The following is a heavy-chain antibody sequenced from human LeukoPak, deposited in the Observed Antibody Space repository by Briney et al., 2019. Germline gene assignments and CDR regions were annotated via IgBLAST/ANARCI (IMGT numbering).Heavy chain of an antibody. J-gene: IGHJ5*02. CDR2: IYPGDSDT. Sequence: HGESLKISCKTSGYHFNNYWIAWVRKMPGKGLEWMGIIYPGDSDTKYTAAFQGQVTISLDKSISTAYLQWNSLKASDTAVYYCARHNRPGGSYSGSWFDPWGQGTLVTVSS. D-gene: IGHD1-26*01. CDR3: ARHNRPGGSYSGSWFDP. V-gene: IGHV5-51*01. CDR1: GYHFNNYW.